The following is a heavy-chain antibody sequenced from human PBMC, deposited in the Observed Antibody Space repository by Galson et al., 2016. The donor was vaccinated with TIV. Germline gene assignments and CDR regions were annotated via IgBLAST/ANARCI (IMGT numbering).Heavy chain of an antibody. D-gene: IGHD3-22*01. J-gene: IGHJ4*01. CDR1: GFIFTSSA. CDR3: AAFHFYYDNSGSPFYY. Sequence: SVKVSCKASGFIFTSSAVQWVRQARGQRLEWIGWIVVGSGNTNYAQNFQERVTITRDLSTSTVYMELSSLRPEDTAVYYCAAFHFYYDNSGSPFYYWGHGTLVTVSS. CDR2: IVVGSGNT. V-gene: IGHV1-58*01.